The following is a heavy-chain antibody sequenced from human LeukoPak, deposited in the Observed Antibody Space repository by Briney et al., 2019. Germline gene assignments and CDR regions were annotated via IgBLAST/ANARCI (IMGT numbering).Heavy chain of an antibody. D-gene: IGHD3-16*01. CDR2: INPNSGGT. CDR1: GYTFTSYD. V-gene: IGHV1-2*02. Sequence: ASVKVSCKASGYTFTSYDIHWVRQATGQGLEWMGWINPNSGGTNYAQKFQGRVTMTRDTSISTAYMELSRLRSDDTAVYYCARGDSRRGFDYWGQGTLVTVSS. CDR3: ARGDSRRGFDY. J-gene: IGHJ4*02.